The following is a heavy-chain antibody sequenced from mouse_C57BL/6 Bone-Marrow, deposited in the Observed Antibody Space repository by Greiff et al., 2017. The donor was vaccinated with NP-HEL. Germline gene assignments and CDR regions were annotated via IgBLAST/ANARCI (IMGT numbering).Heavy chain of an antibody. D-gene: IGHD2-4*01. J-gene: IGHJ1*03. CDR2: INPNNGGT. V-gene: IGHV1-22*01. CDR1: GYTFTDYN. Sequence: VQLKQSGPELVKPGASVKMSCKASGYTFTDYNMHWVKQSHGKSLEWIGSINPNNGGTSYNQKFKGKATLTVNKSSSTAYMELRSLTSEDSAVYYCARKVYYDYDEYFDVWGTGTTVTVSS. CDR3: ARKVYYDYDEYFDV.